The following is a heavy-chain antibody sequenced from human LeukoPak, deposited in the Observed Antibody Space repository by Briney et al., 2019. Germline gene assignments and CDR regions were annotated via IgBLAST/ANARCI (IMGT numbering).Heavy chain of an antibody. J-gene: IGHJ6*03. CDR1: GFTFSSYS. CDR3: TTVDAEEGGYNDYYYYMDV. D-gene: IGHD5-24*01. Sequence: GGSLRLSCAASGFTFSSYSMNWVRQAPGKGLEWVSYISSSSSTIYYADSVKGRFTISRDNAKNSLYLQMNSLKTEDTAVYYCTTVDAEEGGYNDYYYYMDVWGKGTTVTVSS. CDR2: ISSSSSTI. V-gene: IGHV3-48*01.